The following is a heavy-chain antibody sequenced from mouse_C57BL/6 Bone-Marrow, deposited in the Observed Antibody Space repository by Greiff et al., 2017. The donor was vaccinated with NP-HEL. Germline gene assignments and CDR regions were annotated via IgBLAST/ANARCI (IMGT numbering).Heavy chain of an antibody. CDR2: IDPSDSYT. CDR1: GYTFTSYW. J-gene: IGHJ2*01. Sequence: QVQLQQPGAELVMPGASVKLSCKASGYTFTSYWMHWVKQRPGQGLEWIGEIDPSDSYTNYNQKFKGKSTLTVDKSSSTAYMQLSSLTSEDSAVYYCAINYDYDGNYFDYWGQGTTLTVSS. CDR3: AINYDYDGNYFDY. D-gene: IGHD2-4*01. V-gene: IGHV1-69*01.